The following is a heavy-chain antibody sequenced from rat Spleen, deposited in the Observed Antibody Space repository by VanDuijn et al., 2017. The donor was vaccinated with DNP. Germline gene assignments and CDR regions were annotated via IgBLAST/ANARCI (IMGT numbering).Heavy chain of an antibody. CDR2: ISPSGGST. D-gene: IGHD1-12*02. CDR3: ATQYYYDGSYYYALDA. Sequence: EVQLVGSGGGLVQPGRSLKLSCAASGFTFGDYGMHWIRQAPTKGLEWVASISPSGGSTYYRDSVKGRFTISRDNAKSTLYLQMDSLRSEDTATYYCATQYYYDGSYYYALDAWGQGTSVTVSS. CDR1: GFTFGDYG. V-gene: IGHV5-19*01. J-gene: IGHJ4*01.